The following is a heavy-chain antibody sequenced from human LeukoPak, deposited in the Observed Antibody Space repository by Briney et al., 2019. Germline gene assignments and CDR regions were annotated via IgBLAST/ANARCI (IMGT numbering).Heavy chain of an antibody. Sequence: GGSLRLFCAASGFTFNTYWMTWVRQAPGKGPEWVGNIKDDGSAKYYVESVKGRFTISRDNAKNSLYLQMNNLRVEDTAVYYCARDNPGYGAYYNWGKGTRVTVSS. D-gene: IGHD3-10*01. J-gene: IGHJ4*02. CDR3: ARDNPGYGAYYN. CDR1: GFTFNTYW. CDR2: IKDDGSAK. V-gene: IGHV3-7*01.